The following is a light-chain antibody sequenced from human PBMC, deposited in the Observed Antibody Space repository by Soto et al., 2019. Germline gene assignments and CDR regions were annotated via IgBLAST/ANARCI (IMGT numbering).Light chain of an antibody. CDR2: DDT. V-gene: IGLV2-14*03. CDR3: TSYSNTSVF. CDR1: SSDVGRDKS. J-gene: IGLJ2*01. Sequence: QAVLTQPASVSGSLGQSITISCTGTSSDVGRDKSVSWYQQHPGKAPKVIIYDDTNRPSGVSLRFSASKSGNMASLTISGLQDEDEADYYCTSYSNTSVFFGGGTQLTVL.